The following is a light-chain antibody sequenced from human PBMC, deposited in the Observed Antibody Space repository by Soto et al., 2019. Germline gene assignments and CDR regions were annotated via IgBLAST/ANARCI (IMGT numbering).Light chain of an antibody. V-gene: IGLV4-69*01. CDR3: QTWGTGIHV. CDR2: LNSDGSH. CDR1: SGHSSYA. Sequence: QLVLTQSPSASASLGASVKLTCTLSSGHSSYAIAWHKQQPQKGPRYLMKLNSDGSHSKGDGIPDRFSGSSSGAERYLIISSLPSEDEADYYCQTWGTGIHVFGTGTKVTVL. J-gene: IGLJ1*01.